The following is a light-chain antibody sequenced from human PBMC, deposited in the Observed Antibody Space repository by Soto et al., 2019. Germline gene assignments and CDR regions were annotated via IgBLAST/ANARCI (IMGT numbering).Light chain of an antibody. Sequence: DIVMTQSPDSLAVSLGERATINCKSSQSVLYSSNNSDSLAWYQQKPGLPPKLLIYWASIRASGVPDRFSGGGSGTDFTLTSRSLQAEDVAVYYCQQYYSTMYTFGQGTKLEIK. J-gene: IGKJ2*01. CDR3: QQYYSTMYT. CDR1: QSVLYSSNNSDS. CDR2: WAS. V-gene: IGKV4-1*01.